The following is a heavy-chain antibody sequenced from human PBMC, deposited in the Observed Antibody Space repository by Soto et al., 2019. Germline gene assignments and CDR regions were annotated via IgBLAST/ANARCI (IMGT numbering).Heavy chain of an antibody. V-gene: IGHV1-69*04. CDR3: ARDWTYYDFWSGSPDYYMDV. Sequence: GASVKVSCKASGGTFSSYTISWVRQAPGQGLEWMGRIIPILGIANYAQKFQGRVTITADKSTSTAYMELSSLRSEDTAVYYCARDWTYYDFWSGSPDYYMDVWGKGTTVTVSS. CDR1: GGTFSSYT. CDR2: IIPILGIA. D-gene: IGHD3-3*01. J-gene: IGHJ6*03.